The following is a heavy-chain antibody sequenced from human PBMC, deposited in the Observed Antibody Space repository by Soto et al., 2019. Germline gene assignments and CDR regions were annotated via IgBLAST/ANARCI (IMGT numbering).Heavy chain of an antibody. D-gene: IGHD3-10*01. Sequence: LRLSCAASGFTFSNAWMSWVRQAPGKGLEWVGRIKSKTDGGTTDYAAPVKGRFTISRDDSKNTLYLQMNSLKTEDTAVYYCTTDPRLPMVRGVIITTGYYYGMDVWGQGTTVTVSS. CDR3: TTDPRLPMVRGVIITTGYYYGMDV. CDR2: IKSKTDGGTT. V-gene: IGHV3-15*01. CDR1: GFTFSNAW. J-gene: IGHJ6*02.